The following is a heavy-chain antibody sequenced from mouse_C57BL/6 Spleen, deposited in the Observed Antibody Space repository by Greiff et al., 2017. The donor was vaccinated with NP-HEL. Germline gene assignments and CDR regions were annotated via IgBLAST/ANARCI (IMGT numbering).Heavy chain of an antibody. Sequence: EVKLMESGGGLVKPGGSLKLSCAASGFTLSDYGMHWVRQAPEKGLEWVAYISSGSSTIYFADTVKGRFTISRDNAKNTLFLQMTRLRSEDTAMYNFARPRQLRFQGYYCDYWGQGTTLTFSS. D-gene: IGHD3-2*02. V-gene: IGHV5-17*01. CDR1: GFTLSDYG. CDR2: ISSGSSTI. CDR3: ARPRQLRFQGYYCDY. J-gene: IGHJ2*01.